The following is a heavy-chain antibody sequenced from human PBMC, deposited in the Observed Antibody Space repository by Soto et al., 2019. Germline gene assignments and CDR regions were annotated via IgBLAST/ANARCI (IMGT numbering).Heavy chain of an antibody. D-gene: IGHD2-15*01. CDR1: GGTFSSYT. Sequence: QVQLVQSGAEVKKPGSSVKVSCKASGGTFSSYTISWVRQAPGQGLEWMGRIIPILGIANYAQKFQGRVTITADKSTSTAYMELSSVRSEDTAVYYCATLGYCSGGSCYIIDYWGQGTLVIVSS. CDR2: IIPILGIA. V-gene: IGHV1-69*02. CDR3: ATLGYCSGGSCYIIDY. J-gene: IGHJ4*02.